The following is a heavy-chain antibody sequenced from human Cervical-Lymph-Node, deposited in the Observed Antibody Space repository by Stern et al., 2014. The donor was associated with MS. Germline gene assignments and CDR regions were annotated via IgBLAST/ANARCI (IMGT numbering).Heavy chain of an antibody. Sequence: VQLGQSRAEVKKPGESLKISCKASGYKFHNYWIGWVRQMPGKGLEWMGLVYPGDSNPIYSPSFQGPVTISADKSTDTAYLQWDSLKASDTATYYCARRMAVTGNWFDPWGQGTLVTVSS. CDR1: GYKFHNYW. D-gene: IGHD5-24*01. V-gene: IGHV5-51*01. J-gene: IGHJ5*02. CDR3: ARRMAVTGNWFDP. CDR2: VYPGDSNP.